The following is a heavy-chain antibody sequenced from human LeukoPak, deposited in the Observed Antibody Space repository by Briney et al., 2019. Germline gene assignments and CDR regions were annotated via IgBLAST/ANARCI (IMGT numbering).Heavy chain of an antibody. V-gene: IGHV3-23*01. CDR1: GFTFSSYA. Sequence: GGSLRLSCAASGFTFSSYAMSWVRQAPGKGLEWVSAISGSGGSTYYADSVKGRFTISRDNSKNTLYLQMNSLRAEDTAVYYCAKGPCGGDSYLPDFDYWGQGTLVTVSS. D-gene: IGHD2-21*01. CDR2: ISGSGGST. J-gene: IGHJ4*02. CDR3: AKGPCGGDSYLPDFDY.